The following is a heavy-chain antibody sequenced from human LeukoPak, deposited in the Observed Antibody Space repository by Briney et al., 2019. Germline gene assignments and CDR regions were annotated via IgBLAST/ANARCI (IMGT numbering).Heavy chain of an antibody. Sequence: GASVKASCKASGYTFINYGISWVRQAPGQGLEWMGWINGYNGNTNYAQKLQGRVSMTTDTSTNTAYMELRSLRSDDTAEYYCAREGAGSGWPDYWGQGPLVTVSS. J-gene: IGHJ4*02. CDR2: INGYNGNT. CDR3: AREGAGSGWPDY. V-gene: IGHV1-18*01. CDR1: GYTFINYG. D-gene: IGHD6-19*01.